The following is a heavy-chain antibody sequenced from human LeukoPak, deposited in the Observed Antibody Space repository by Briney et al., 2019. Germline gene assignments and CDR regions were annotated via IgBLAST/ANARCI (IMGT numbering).Heavy chain of an antibody. CDR1: GGSFSGYY. CDR2: INHSGST. J-gene: IGHJ6*03. V-gene: IGHV4-34*01. CDR3: ARHGGRIQLWSTSLGYMDV. Sequence: NPSETLSLTCAVYGGSFSGYYWSWIRQPPGKGLEWIGEINHSGSTNYNPSLKSRVTISVDTSKNQFSLKLSSVTAADTAVYYCARHGGRIQLWSTSLGYMDVWGKGTTVTISS. D-gene: IGHD5-18*01.